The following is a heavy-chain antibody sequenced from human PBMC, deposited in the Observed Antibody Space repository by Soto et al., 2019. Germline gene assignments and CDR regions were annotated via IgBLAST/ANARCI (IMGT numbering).Heavy chain of an antibody. J-gene: IGHJ4*02. CDR3: ARHAASVSWNLEYYFDY. Sequence: QVQLQESGPGLVKPSETLSLTCTVSGGSISSYYWSWIRQPPGKGLEWIGYIYYSGSTNYNPSLKSRVTISVDTSKNQFSLKLSSATAADTAVYYCARHAASVSWNLEYYFDYWGQGTLVTVSS. CDR2: IYYSGST. CDR1: GGSISSYY. D-gene: IGHD1-1*01. V-gene: IGHV4-59*08.